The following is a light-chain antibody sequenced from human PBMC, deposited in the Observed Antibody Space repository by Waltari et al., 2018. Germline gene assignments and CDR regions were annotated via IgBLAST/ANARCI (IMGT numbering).Light chain of an antibody. CDR1: QSVRSSY. J-gene: IGKJ1*01. CDR3: QQYGNSPWT. Sequence: EIVLTQSPGTLSLSPGERATLSCRASQSVRSSYLAWYQQKPGQAPRPPIHDASRRATGIPDRFSGSGSGTDFTLTITGLEPEDFAVYYCQQYGNSPWTFAQGTKVEIK. CDR2: DAS. V-gene: IGKV3-20*01.